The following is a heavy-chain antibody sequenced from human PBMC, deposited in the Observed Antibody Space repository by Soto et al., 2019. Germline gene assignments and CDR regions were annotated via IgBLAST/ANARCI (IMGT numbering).Heavy chain of an antibody. Sequence: KKRVASVKVSCKASGYTFTSYYMHWVRQAPGQGLEWMGIINPSGGSTSYAQKFQGRVTMTRDTSTSTVYMELSSLRSEDTAVYYCARGIGETWLVLLTDAFDIWGQGTMVTVSS. D-gene: IGHD6-19*01. V-gene: IGHV1-46*03. CDR3: ARGIGETWLVLLTDAFDI. J-gene: IGHJ3*02. CDR2: INPSGGST. CDR1: GYTFTSYY.